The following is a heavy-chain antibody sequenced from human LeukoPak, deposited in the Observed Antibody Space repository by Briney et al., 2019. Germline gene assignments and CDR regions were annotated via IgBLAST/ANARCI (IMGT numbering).Heavy chain of an antibody. V-gene: IGHV3-9*01. CDR3: AKDLSSGDTAMVLYYFDY. D-gene: IGHD5-18*01. J-gene: IGHJ4*02. CDR1: GFTFDDYA. CDR2: ISWNSGSI. Sequence: GGSLRLSCAASGFTFDDYAMHWVRQAPGKGLEWVSGISWNSGSIGYADSVKGRFTISRDNAKNSLYLQMNSLRAEDTALYYCAKDLSSGDTAMVLYYFDYWGQGTLVTVSS.